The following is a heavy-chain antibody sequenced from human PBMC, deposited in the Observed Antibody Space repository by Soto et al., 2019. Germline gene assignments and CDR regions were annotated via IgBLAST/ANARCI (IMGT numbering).Heavy chain of an antibody. Sequence: SETPSLTCTLSGGSMSRGYYYWSWIRQPPGKGLEWIGYIYYSGSTYYNPSLKSRVTISVDTSKNQFSLKLSSVTAADTAVYYCASDGGHYYYGMDVWGQGTTVTVS. CDR3: ASDGGHYYYGMDV. CDR2: IYYSGST. D-gene: IGHD3-16*01. J-gene: IGHJ6*02. V-gene: IGHV4-30-4*01. CDR1: GGSMSRGYYY.